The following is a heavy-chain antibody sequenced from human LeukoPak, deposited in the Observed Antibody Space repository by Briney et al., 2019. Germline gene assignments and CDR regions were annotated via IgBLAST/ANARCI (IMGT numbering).Heavy chain of an antibody. CDR3: AKDLTIFGVVITDVDY. D-gene: IGHD3-3*01. J-gene: IGHJ4*02. Sequence: GGSLRLSCAASGFTLSSYGMHWVRQAPGKGLEGVAFIRYDGSNKYYSDSVKGRFTISRDNSKNTLYLQMNSLRAEDTAVYYCAKDLTIFGVVITDVDYWGQGTLVTVSS. V-gene: IGHV3-30*02. CDR1: GFTLSSYG. CDR2: IRYDGSNK.